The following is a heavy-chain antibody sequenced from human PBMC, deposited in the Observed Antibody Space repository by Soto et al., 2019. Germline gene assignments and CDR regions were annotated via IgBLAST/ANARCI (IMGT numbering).Heavy chain of an antibody. CDR1: GFPFTTYG. J-gene: IGHJ4*02. D-gene: IGHD3-10*01. V-gene: IGHV3-30*03. Sequence: QVQLVESGGGVVQPGRSLRLSCAASGFPFTTYGMHWVREGPGKGLEWVAVISYDGSNKYYADSVKGRFTISRDNSKNTLYLHMNRLRPEDTALYYCVGGQYYFDYRGQGTLVTVSS. CDR2: ISYDGSNK. CDR3: VGGQYYFDY.